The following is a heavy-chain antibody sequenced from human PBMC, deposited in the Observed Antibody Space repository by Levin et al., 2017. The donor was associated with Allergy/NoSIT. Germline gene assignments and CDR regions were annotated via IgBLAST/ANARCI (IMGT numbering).Heavy chain of an antibody. Sequence: TSETLSLTCTVSGGSITGYYWSWIRQSPWKGLEWIGYINEIGTTSYTPSLNSRLTISVDTSKNHFSLKLSSVTAADTAVYYCARHSSGFSYAYDFDYWGQGTLVTVSS. CDR3: ARHSSGFSYAYDFDY. V-gene: IGHV4-59*08. J-gene: IGHJ4*02. D-gene: IGHD5-18*01. CDR1: GGSITGYY. CDR2: INEIGTT.